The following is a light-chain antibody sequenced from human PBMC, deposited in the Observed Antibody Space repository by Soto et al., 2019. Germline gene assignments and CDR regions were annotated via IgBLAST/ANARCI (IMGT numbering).Light chain of an antibody. CDR1: QSISSY. CDR2: HAS. CDR3: QQYNSYS. J-gene: IGKJ1*01. V-gene: IGKV1-5*01. Sequence: DIRMTQSPSSLSASVGDRVTITCRASQSISSYLNWYQQKPGTAPKLLIYHASTLESGVPSRFSGSGSGTEFTLTISSLQPDDFATYYCQQYNSYSFGQGTKVDI.